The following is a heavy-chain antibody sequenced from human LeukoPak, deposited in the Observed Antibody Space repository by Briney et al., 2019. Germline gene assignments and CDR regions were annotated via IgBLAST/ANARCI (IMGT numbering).Heavy chain of an antibody. J-gene: IGHJ5*02. CDR1: GFTFSSYS. CDR3: ARDYRADTIFGVAGNWFDP. D-gene: IGHD3-3*01. Sequence: GGSLRLSCAASGFTFSSYSMNWVRQAPGKGLEWVSSISSSSSYIYYADPVKGRFTISRDNAKNSLYLQMNSLRAEDTAVYYCARDYRADTIFGVAGNWFDPWGQGTLVTVSS. V-gene: IGHV3-21*01. CDR2: ISSSSSYI.